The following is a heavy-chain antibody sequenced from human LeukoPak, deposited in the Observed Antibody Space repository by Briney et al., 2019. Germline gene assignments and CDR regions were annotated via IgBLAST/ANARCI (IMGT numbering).Heavy chain of an antibody. CDR1: GYIFTGYY. Sequence: ASVKVSCKASGYIFTGYYMHWVRQAPVQGLEWMGWINPNSGGTNYAQKFQGRVTMTRDTSISTAYMELSRLRSDDTAVYYCARMAAAGSLWGQGTLVTVSS. CDR2: INPNSGGT. J-gene: IGHJ4*02. CDR3: ARMAAAGSL. D-gene: IGHD6-13*01. V-gene: IGHV1-2*02.